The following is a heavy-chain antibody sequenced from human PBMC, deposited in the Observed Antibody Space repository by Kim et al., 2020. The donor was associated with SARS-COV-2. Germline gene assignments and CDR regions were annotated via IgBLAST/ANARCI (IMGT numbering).Heavy chain of an antibody. V-gene: IGHV3-30*03. D-gene: IGHD6-13*01. CDR2: ISYDGSNK. Sequence: GGSLRHSCAASGFTFSSYGMHWVRQAPGKGLEWVAVISYDGSNKYYADSVKGRFTISRDNSKNTLYLQMNSLRAEDTAVYYCASLSFSSSPFDYWGQGTLVTVSS. J-gene: IGHJ4*02. CDR3: ASLSFSSSPFDY. CDR1: GFTFSSYG.